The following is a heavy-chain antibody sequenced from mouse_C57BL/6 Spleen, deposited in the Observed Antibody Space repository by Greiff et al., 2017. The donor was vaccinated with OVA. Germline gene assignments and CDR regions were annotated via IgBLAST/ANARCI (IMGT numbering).Heavy chain of an antibody. V-gene: IGHV5-4*01. CDR1: GFTFSSYA. D-gene: IGHD1-1*01. CDR3: ARDYGSSFSYYYAMDY. J-gene: IGHJ4*01. CDR2: ISDGGSYT. Sequence: EVHLVESGGGLVKPGGSLKLSCAASGFTFSSYAMSWVRQTPEKRLEWVATISDGGSYTYYPDNVKGRFTISRDNAKNNLYLQMSHLKSEDTAMYYCARDYGSSFSYYYAMDYWGQGTSVTVSS.